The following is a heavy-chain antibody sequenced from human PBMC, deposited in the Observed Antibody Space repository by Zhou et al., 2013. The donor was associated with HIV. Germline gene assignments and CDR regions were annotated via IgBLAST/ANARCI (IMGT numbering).Heavy chain of an antibody. Sequence: VQLVESGGGVVQPGRSLRLSCAASGFTFSSYGMHWVRQAPGKGLEWVAVIWYDGSNKYYADSVKGRFTISRDNSKNTLYLQMNSLRAEDTAVYYCAKALGDWYFDLWGRGTLVTVSS. V-gene: IGHV3-30*18. CDR2: IWYDGSNK. D-gene: IGHD2-21*01. CDR1: GFTFSSYG. J-gene: IGHJ2*01. CDR3: AKALGDWYFDL.